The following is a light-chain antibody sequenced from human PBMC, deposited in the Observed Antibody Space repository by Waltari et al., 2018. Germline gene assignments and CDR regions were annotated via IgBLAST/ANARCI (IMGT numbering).Light chain of an antibody. CDR1: QSVSSSY. CDR2: GAS. CDR3: QQYASSPRT. J-gene: IGKJ1*01. V-gene: IGKV3-20*01. Sequence: EIVLTQSPGTLSLSPGERATLSCRASQSVSSSYLAWYQQKPGQAPRLLIYGASSRATGISDRFSGRGSGTDFTLTISRLEPEDCAVYYCQQYASSPRTFGQGTKVEIK.